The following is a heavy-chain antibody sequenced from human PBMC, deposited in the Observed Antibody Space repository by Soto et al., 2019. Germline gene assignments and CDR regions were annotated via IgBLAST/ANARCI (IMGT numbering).Heavy chain of an antibody. J-gene: IGHJ4*02. CDR3: AKDSGHYDIVTGYYFGVFDD. CDR2: ISGSSRNT. V-gene: IGHV3-23*01. D-gene: IGHD3-9*01. CDR1: GFTFSSYA. Sequence: QPGGSLRLSCAASGFTFSSYAMSCVRQAPGKGLEWVSAISGSSRNTYYADSVKGRFTISRDNSKNTLSLQMNSLRAEDTAVYYCAKDSGHYDIVTGYYFGVFDDWGQGTLVPVSS.